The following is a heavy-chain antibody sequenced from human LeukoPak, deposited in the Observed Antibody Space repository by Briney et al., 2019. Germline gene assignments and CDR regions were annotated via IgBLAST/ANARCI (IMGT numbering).Heavy chain of an antibody. J-gene: IGHJ3*02. D-gene: IGHD3-3*02. V-gene: IGHV3-74*03. Sequence: GGSLRLSCAASGFTFSSYWMHWVRQAPGKGLVWVSRINSDGSSTTYVDSVKGRFAISRDNAKNTLFLQMNSLSPEDTAVYYCARDRSIEDAFDIWGQGTMVTVSS. CDR2: INSDGSST. CDR3: ARDRSIEDAFDI. CDR1: GFTFSSYW.